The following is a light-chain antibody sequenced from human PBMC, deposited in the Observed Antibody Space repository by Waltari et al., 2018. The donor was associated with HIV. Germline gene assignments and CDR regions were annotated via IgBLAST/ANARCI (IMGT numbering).Light chain of an antibody. CDR2: GAT. Sequence: EIVLPHSPGLLSLSPGERATLSCRARQTPSSNYLAWYQQKPGQAPRVLIYGATSRATGIPDRFSGSGSGTDFTLTIIRLEPEDFAVYYCQRYGTSPPITFGQGTRLEIK. CDR3: QRYGTSPPIT. CDR1: QTPSSNY. V-gene: IGKV3-20*01. J-gene: IGKJ5*01.